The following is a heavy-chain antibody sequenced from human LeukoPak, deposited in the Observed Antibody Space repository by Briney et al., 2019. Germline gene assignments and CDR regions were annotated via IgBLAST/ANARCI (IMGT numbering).Heavy chain of an antibody. CDR1: GFTFSSYA. V-gene: IGHV3-30-3*01. J-gene: IGHJ4*02. CDR2: ISYDGGNR. Sequence: PGGSLRLSCAASGFTFSSYAMHWVRQAPGKGLEWVAIISYDGGNRYYADSVKGRFTISRDNSKNTLYLQMNSLRTEDTAVYFCAREGSSSSFDYWGQGTLVTVSS. CDR3: AREGSSSSFDY. D-gene: IGHD6-13*01.